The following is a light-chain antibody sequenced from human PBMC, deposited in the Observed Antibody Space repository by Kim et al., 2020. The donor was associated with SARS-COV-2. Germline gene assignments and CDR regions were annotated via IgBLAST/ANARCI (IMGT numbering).Light chain of an antibody. V-gene: IGLV3-21*04. CDR3: QVWDSSSDHRV. Sequence: SVAPGKTARITCGGNNIGSKSVHWYQQKPGQAPVLVIYYDSDRPSGIPERFSGSNSGNTATLTISRVEAGDEADYYCQVWDSSSDHRVFGGGTQLTV. J-gene: IGLJ3*02. CDR2: YDS. CDR1: NIGSKS.